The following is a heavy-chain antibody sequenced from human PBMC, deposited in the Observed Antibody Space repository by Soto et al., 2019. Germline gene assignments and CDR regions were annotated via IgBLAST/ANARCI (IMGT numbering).Heavy chain of an antibody. Sequence: EVQLVESGGDLVQPGGSLTLSCRTSGLTFRTDLMSWVRQAPGKGLAWVANIKTDGSEEYYADSVEGRFTISRDNTKNSLYLQVTSLRADDSSMYYCATYHYADLETERFRPWGQGNLVTVSS. CDR2: IKTDGSEE. J-gene: IGHJ5*02. CDR1: GLTFRTDL. V-gene: IGHV3-7*01. CDR3: ATYHYADLETERFRP. D-gene: IGHD3-3*01.